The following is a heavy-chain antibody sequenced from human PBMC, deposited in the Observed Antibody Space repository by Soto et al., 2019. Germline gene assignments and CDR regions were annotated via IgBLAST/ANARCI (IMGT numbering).Heavy chain of an antibody. CDR2: ISYDGSNK. CDR1: GFTFSSYA. V-gene: IGHV3-30-3*01. CDR3: ARDLGGYEGYYGMDV. J-gene: IGHJ6*02. D-gene: IGHD5-18*01. Sequence: QVQLVESGGGVVQPGRSLRLSCAASGFTFSSYAMHWVRQAPGKGLEWVAVISYDGSNKYYADSVKGRFTISRDNSKNTLYLQMNSLRAEDTAVYYCARDLGGYEGYYGMDVWGQGTTVTVSS.